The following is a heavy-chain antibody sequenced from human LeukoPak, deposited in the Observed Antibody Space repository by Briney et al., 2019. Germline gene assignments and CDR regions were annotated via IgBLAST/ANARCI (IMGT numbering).Heavy chain of an antibody. CDR1: GFTFSDYN. CDR2: ISRSGSTK. J-gene: IGHJ4*02. Sequence: AGGSLRLSCAASGFTFSDYNMRWIRQAPGKGLEWVSSISRSGSTKYYADSVKGRFTISRDNAKNSLFLQMNSLRAEDTAVYYCAREAWYYGSTGGFDYWGQGTLVTVSS. D-gene: IGHD3-10*01. V-gene: IGHV3-11*01. CDR3: AREAWYYGSTGGFDY.